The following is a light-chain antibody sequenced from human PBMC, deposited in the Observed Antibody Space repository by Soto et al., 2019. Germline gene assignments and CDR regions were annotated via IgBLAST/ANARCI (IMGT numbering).Light chain of an antibody. CDR3: MQALQTPLT. V-gene: IGKV2-28*01. Sequence: DIVMTQSPLSLPVTPGEPASISCRSSQSLLHSNGYNYLDWYLQKPGQSPQLLIYLGSNRASGVPDRFCGRGSGTDFTLKISRVEAEDVGVYYCMQALQTPLTFGGGTKVEIK. CDR2: LGS. CDR1: QSLLHSNGYNY. J-gene: IGKJ4*01.